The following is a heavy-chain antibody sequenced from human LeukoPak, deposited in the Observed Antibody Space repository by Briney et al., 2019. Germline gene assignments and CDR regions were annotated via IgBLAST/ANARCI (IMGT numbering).Heavy chain of an antibody. CDR3: ASQDYYDSSEDYYYGMDV. V-gene: IGHV3-66*04. Sequence: PGGSLRLSCAASGFTFSSYAMSWVRQAPGKGLEWVSVIYSGGSTYYADSVKGRFTISRDNSKNTLYLQMNSLRAEDTAVYYCASQDYYDSSEDYYYGMDVWGQGTTVTVSS. CDR2: IYSGGST. J-gene: IGHJ6*02. D-gene: IGHD3-22*01. CDR1: GFTFSSYA.